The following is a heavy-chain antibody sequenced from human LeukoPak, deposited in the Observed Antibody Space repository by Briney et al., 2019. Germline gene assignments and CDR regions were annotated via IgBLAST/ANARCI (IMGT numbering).Heavy chain of an antibody. Sequence: GGSVRLSCIASGFSFRSYAMHWVRQAPGKGLEYVSAISRSGNTTYYADSVKGRFIVSRDISKKTLFLQMSDLRPEDTAVYYCATPGSSWGQGSPVIVSS. V-gene: IGHV3-64*02. CDR1: GFSFRSYA. J-gene: IGHJ4*02. CDR2: ISRSGNTT. D-gene: IGHD6-13*01. CDR3: ATPGSS.